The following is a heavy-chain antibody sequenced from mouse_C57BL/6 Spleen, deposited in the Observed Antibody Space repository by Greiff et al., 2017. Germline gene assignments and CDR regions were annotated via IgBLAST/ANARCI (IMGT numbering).Heavy chain of an antibody. CDR1: GYTFTSYW. Sequence: QVQLKQPGAELVMPGASVKLSCKASGYTFTSYWMHWVKQRPGQGLEWIGEIDPSDSYTNYNQKFKGKSTLTVDKSSSTAYMQLSSLTSEDSAVYYCARGSNYFGDWGQGTSLTVSS. CDR3: ARGSNYFGD. J-gene: IGHJ2*02. CDR2: IDPSDSYT. V-gene: IGHV1-69*01.